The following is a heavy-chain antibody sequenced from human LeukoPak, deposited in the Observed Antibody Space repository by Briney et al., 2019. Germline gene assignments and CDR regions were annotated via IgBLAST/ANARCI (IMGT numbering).Heavy chain of an antibody. V-gene: IGHV3-33*01. Sequence: QPGRSLRLSCAASGFTFSNYGMHWVRQAPGKGLEWVAVIWYDGSNKYYADSVKGRFTISRDNSKNTLYLQMNSLRAEDTAVYYCARDMLGSGYLVPMDVWGQGTTVTVSS. CDR3: ARDMLGSGYLVPMDV. J-gene: IGHJ6*02. CDR2: IWYDGSNK. CDR1: GFTFSNYG. D-gene: IGHD3-3*01.